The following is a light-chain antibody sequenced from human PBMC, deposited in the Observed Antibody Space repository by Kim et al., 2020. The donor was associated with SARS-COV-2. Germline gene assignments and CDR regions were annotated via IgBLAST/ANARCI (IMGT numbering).Light chain of an antibody. V-gene: IGKV1-39*01. CDR1: QNINSF. J-gene: IGKJ4*01. CDR2: AAS. Sequence: DIQMTQSPSSLAASVGDRVTITCRASQNINSFLNWYQQRPGKAPKLLIYAASTLQIRVPSRFSGSGSGTDFTLTITSLQPEDFATYYCQQSHTAPLLTFGGGTKVDIK. CDR3: QQSHTAPLLT.